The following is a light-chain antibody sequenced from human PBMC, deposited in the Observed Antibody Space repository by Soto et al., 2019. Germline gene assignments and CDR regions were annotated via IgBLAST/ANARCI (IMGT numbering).Light chain of an antibody. Sequence: EIVLTQSPGTLSLSPGERATLSCRPSQSVSSDSLAWYQQKPGQAPRLLIFGASSRATGIPDRFSGSGSGTDYTLTISRLEPEDVAVYYCQQYGSSPLTFGGGTKVEIK. V-gene: IGKV3-20*01. CDR3: QQYGSSPLT. J-gene: IGKJ4*01. CDR1: QSVSSDS. CDR2: GAS.